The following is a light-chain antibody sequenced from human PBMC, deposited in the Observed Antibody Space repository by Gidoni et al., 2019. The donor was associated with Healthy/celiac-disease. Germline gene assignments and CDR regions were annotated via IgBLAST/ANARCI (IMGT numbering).Light chain of an antibody. J-gene: IGKJ4*01. CDR1: QDISNY. CDR3: QQYDNLPLX. CDR2: DAS. Sequence: DIQMTQSPSSLSASVGDRVTITCQASQDISNYLNWYQQKPGKAPTLLIYDASYLETGVPSRFSGSGSGTDFTFTISSLQPEDIATYYCQQYDNLPLXLXGGTKVEI. V-gene: IGKV1-33*01.